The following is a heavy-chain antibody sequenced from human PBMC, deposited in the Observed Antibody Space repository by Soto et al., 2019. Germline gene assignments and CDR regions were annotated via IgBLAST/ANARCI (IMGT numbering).Heavy chain of an antibody. CDR3: ARDRIRVNSHFGY. V-gene: IGHV1-69*13. Sequence: ASVKVSCKASGGTFSSYAISWVRQAPGQGLEWMGGIIPIFGAANYAQKFQGRVTITADESTSTAYMELSSLRSEDTAVYYCARDRIRVNSHFGYWGQGTLVTVSS. D-gene: IGHD6-13*01. CDR2: IIPIFGAA. J-gene: IGHJ4*02. CDR1: GGTFSSYA.